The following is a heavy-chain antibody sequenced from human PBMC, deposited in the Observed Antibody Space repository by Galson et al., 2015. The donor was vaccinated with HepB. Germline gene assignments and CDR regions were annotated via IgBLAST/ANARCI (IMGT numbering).Heavy chain of an antibody. V-gene: IGHV3-11*03. Sequence: SLRLSCATSGFTFSDYYMAWVRQAPGKGLEWVSYISSSGHYTNTEDALKGRFFISRDNAKNSLYLQMNSLRAEDTAVYDCSSDWPGGGRSCYSWGDYWGQGTLVTVSS. D-gene: IGHD2-15*01. J-gene: IGHJ4*02. CDR1: GFTFSDYY. CDR2: ISSSGHYT. CDR3: SSDWPGGGRSCYSWGDY.